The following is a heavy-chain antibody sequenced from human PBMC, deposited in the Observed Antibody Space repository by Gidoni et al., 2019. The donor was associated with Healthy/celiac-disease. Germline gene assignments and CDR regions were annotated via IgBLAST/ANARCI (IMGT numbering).Heavy chain of an antibody. CDR1: GGTFSSYA. D-gene: IGHD3-22*01. J-gene: IGHJ6*02. CDR3: ASHRYYYDSSGTLTYGMDV. V-gene: IGHV1-69*19. Sequence: QVQLVQSGAEVKKPGSSVKVSCKASGGTFSSYAISWVRQAPGQGLEWMGGIIPIFGTANYAQKFQGRVTITADESTSTAYMELSSLRSEDTAVYYCASHRYYYDSSGTLTYGMDVWGQGTTVTVSS. CDR2: IIPIFGTA.